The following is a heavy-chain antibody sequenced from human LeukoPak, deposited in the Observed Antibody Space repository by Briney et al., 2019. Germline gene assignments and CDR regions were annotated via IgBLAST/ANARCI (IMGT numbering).Heavy chain of an antibody. J-gene: IGHJ5*02. Sequence: SETLSLTCTVSGDSIRSDYWSWIRLSPGNRLEWIGHIYYSGSTNYNPSLRGRVSISRDLSTNQISLKLGSVTAADTAIYHCARDWSTGYWFDRWGPGTLVTVSS. CDR2: IYYSGST. D-gene: IGHD3-3*01. CDR1: GDSIRSDY. CDR3: ARDWSTGYWFDR. V-gene: IGHV4-59*01.